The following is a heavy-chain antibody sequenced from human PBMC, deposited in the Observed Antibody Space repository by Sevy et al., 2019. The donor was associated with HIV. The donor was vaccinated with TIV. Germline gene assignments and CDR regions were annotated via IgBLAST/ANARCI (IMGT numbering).Heavy chain of an antibody. D-gene: IGHD6-13*01. J-gene: IGHJ4*02. CDR3: ARVRGGGGVIAAAHTSRYFDY. V-gene: IGHV4-30-4*01. Sequence: SETLSLTCTVSGGSISSGEYYWSWIRQPPGKGLEWIGYIYYSGSTYYNPSLKSRVTISVDTSKNQFSLKLSSVTAADTAGYYWARVRGGGGVIAAAHTSRYFDYWGQGTLVTVSS. CDR2: IYYSGST. CDR1: GGSISSGEYY.